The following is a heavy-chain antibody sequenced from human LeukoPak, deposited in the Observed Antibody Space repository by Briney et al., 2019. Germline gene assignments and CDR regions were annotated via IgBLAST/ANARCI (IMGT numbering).Heavy chain of an antibody. J-gene: IGHJ4*02. D-gene: IGHD5-18*01. CDR3: AKPRSYGPDYYFDY. V-gene: IGHV3-23*01. CDR1: GFTFSSYA. CDR2: ISGSGGSA. Sequence: GGSLRLSCAASGFTFSSYAMSWVRQAPGKGLEWVSAISGSGGSAYYADSVKGRFTISRDNSKNTLYLQMNSLRAEDTAVYYCAKPRSYGPDYYFDYWGQGTLVTVSS.